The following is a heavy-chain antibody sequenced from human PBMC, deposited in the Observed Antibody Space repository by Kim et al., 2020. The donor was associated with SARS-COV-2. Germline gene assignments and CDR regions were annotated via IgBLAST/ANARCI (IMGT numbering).Heavy chain of an antibody. D-gene: IGHD3-3*01. Sequence: SSSFQGQVTISADKSINTAYLQWSSLKASDTAMYYCARQYYDFWSGYYDGWGQGTLVTVS. J-gene: IGHJ4*02. V-gene: IGHV5-51*01. CDR3: ARQYYDFWSGYYDG.